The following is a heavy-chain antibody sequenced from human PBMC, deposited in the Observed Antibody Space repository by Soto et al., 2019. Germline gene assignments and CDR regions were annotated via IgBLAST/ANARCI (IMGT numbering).Heavy chain of an antibody. CDR1: GYTVTGYY. J-gene: IGHJ4*02. V-gene: IGHV1-2*02. Sequence: ASVKVSCKASGYTVTGYYMHWVRQAPGQGLEWMGWINPNSGGTNYAQKFQGRVTMTRDTSISTAYMDLSRLRSDDTAVYYCARVSIRYCSSTSCYPGYWGQGTLVTVSS. CDR2: INPNSGGT. D-gene: IGHD2-2*01. CDR3: ARVSIRYCSSTSCYPGY.